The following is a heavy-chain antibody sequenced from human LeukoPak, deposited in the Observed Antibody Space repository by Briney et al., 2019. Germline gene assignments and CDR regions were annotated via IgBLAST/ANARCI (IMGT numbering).Heavy chain of an antibody. CDR3: AREGLGSGRGGDFDL. V-gene: IGHV4-59*12. D-gene: IGHD2-15*01. Sequence: PSETLSLTCTVSGGSISRYYWSWIRQPPGKGLEWIGYISYTGSTTYNSSLKSRVTISLDTSQNQFSLKLRSVTAADTAVYYCAREGLGSGRGGDFDLWGRGTLVTVSS. J-gene: IGHJ2*01. CDR1: GGSISRYY. CDR2: ISYTGST.